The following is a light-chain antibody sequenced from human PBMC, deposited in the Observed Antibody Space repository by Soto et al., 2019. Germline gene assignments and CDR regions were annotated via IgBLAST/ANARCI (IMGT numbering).Light chain of an antibody. CDR2: DAS. CDR3: QQYNSYST. CDR1: QNIRNL. Sequence: DIQLTQSPSTLSASVGDSVTISCRASQNIRNLLAWYQQKPGKAPKLLIFDASSLESGVPSRFSGRRSGTDFTLIISSLQPDDFATYYCQQYNSYSTFGQGTKVDIK. V-gene: IGKV1-5*01. J-gene: IGKJ1*01.